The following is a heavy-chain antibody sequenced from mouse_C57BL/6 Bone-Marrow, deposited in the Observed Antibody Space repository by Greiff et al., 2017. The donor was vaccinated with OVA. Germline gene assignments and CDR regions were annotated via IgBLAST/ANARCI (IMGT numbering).Heavy chain of an antibody. CDR1: GYTFTTYP. D-gene: IGHD3-2*02. CDR2: FHPYNDDT. V-gene: IGHV1-47*01. J-gene: IGHJ3*01. Sequence: VQLQQSGAELVKPGASVKMSCKASGYTFTTYPIEWMKQNHGKRLEWIGNFHPYNDDTKYNEKFKGKATFTVDTSSSTVYLELSRLTSDDSAVYYCARADSSGYPAWFAYWGQGTLVTVSA. CDR3: ARADSSGYPAWFAY.